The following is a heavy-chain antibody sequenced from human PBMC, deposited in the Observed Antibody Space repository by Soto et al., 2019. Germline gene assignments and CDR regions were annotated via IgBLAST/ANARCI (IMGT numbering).Heavy chain of an antibody. J-gene: IGHJ5*02. CDR3: ARDQAFTIFGVVLYNWFDP. Sequence: SVKVSCKASGGTFSSYAISWVRQAPGQGLEWMGGIIPIFGTANYAQKFQGRVTITADESTSTAYMELSSLRSEDTAVYYCARDQAFTIFGVVLYNWFDPWGQGTLVTVSS. CDR1: GGTFSSYA. CDR2: IIPIFGTA. D-gene: IGHD3-3*01. V-gene: IGHV1-69*13.